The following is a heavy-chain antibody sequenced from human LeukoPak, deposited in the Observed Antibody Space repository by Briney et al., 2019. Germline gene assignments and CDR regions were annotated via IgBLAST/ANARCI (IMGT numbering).Heavy chain of an antibody. V-gene: IGHV4-30-4*01. Sequence: PSETLSLTCTVSGGSISSYYWSWIRQPPGKGLEWIGYIYYSGSTYYNPSLKSRVTISVDTSKNQFSLKLSSVTAADTAVYYCARGGSYGDYVNYWGQGTLVTVSS. CDR3: ARGGSYGDYVNY. CDR1: GGSISSYY. D-gene: IGHD4-17*01. J-gene: IGHJ4*02. CDR2: IYYSGST.